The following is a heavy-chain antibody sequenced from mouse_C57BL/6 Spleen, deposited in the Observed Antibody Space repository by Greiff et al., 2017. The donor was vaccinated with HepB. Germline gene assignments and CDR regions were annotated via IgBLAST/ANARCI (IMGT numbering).Heavy chain of an antibody. CDR3: ARSSDYAGFAY. Sequence: QVQLQQPGAELVKPGASVKLSCKASGYTFTSYWMHWVKQRPGRGLEGIGRIDPNSGGTKYNEKFKSKATLTVDKPSRTAYMQLSSLTSEDSAVYYCARSSDYAGFAYWGQGTLGTVSA. CDR2: IDPNSGGT. V-gene: IGHV1-72*01. CDR1: GYTFTSYW. J-gene: IGHJ3*01. D-gene: IGHD2-4*01.